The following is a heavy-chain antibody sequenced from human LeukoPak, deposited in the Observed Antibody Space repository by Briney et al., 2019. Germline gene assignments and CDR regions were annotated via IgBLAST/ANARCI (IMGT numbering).Heavy chain of an antibody. J-gene: IGHJ4*02. CDR3: ARDQSQLGDFDS. D-gene: IGHD1-1*01. Sequence: GSLRLSCAASGFTFSSYWMSWVRQPPGKGLEWIGEIYHSGSTNYNPSLKSRVTISVDKSKNQFSLRLTSVTAADTAVYYCARDQSQLGDFDSWGQGALVTVSS. CDR2: IYHSGST. V-gene: IGHV4-4*02. CDR1: GFTFSSYW.